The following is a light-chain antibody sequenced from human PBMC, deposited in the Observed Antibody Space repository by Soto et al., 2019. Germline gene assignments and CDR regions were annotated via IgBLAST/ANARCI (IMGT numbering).Light chain of an antibody. CDR1: SSNIGAGYD. V-gene: IGLV1-40*01. CDR3: QSYDSSVKV. Sequence: QLVLTQPPSVSGAPGQRVTISCTGSSSNIGAGYDVHWYQQLPGTAPKLLIYGNSNRPSGVPDRFSGSKSGTSASLAITGLQAEDEADYYCQSYDSSVKVFGTGTQLTVL. J-gene: IGLJ1*01. CDR2: GNS.